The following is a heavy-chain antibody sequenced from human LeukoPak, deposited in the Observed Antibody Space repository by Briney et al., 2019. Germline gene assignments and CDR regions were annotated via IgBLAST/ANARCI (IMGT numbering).Heavy chain of an antibody. J-gene: IGHJ4*02. CDR1: GGSISSGGYS. V-gene: IGHV4-30-2*01. Sequence: PSETLSLTCAVSGGSISSGGYSWSWIRQPPGKGPEWIGYIYHSGSTYYNPSLKSRVTISVDRSKNQFSLKLSSVTAADTAVYYCARGPGTYYFDYWGQGTLVTVSS. CDR3: ARGPGTYYFDY. D-gene: IGHD1-7*01. CDR2: IYHSGST.